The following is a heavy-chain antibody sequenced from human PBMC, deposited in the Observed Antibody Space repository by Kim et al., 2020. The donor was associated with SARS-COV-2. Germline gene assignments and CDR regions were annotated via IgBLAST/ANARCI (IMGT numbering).Heavy chain of an antibody. Sequence: ASVKVSCKASGYTFTSYYMHWVRQAPGQGLEWMGIINPSGGSTSYAQKFQGRVTMTRDTSTSTVYMELSSLRSEDTAVYYCASSEVSAAGTPNYYYYGMDVWGQGTTVTVSS. D-gene: IGHD6-13*01. CDR2: INPSGGST. J-gene: IGHJ6*02. CDR1: GYTFTSYY. CDR3: ASSEVSAAGTPNYYYYGMDV. V-gene: IGHV1-46*01.